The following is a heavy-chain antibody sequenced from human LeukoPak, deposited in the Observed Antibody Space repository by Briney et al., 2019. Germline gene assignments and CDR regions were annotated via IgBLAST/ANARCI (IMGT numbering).Heavy chain of an antibody. J-gene: IGHJ4*02. Sequence: ASVTVSCKASGYTFTSYGISWVRQAPGQGLEWMGWISAYNGNTNYAQKLQGRVTMTTDTSTSTAYMELRSLRSDDTAVYYCARYCSSTSCYSGDYWGQGTLVTVSS. CDR2: ISAYNGNT. CDR3: ARYCSSTSCYSGDY. CDR1: GYTFTSYG. V-gene: IGHV1-18*01. D-gene: IGHD2-2*02.